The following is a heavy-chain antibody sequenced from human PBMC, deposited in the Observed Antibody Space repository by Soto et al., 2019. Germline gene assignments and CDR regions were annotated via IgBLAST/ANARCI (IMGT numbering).Heavy chain of an antibody. D-gene: IGHD2-2*01. V-gene: IGHV1-69*13. Sequence: SVKVSCKASGGTFSSYAISWVRQAPGQGLEWMGGIIPIFGTANYAQKFQGRVTITADEPTSTAYMELSSLRSEDTAVYYCARRASFVVVRGAKMYYYDREVCRTGTKV. J-gene: IGHJ6*04. CDR3: ARRASFVVVRGAKMYYYDREV. CDR2: IIPIFGTA. CDR1: GGTFSSYA.